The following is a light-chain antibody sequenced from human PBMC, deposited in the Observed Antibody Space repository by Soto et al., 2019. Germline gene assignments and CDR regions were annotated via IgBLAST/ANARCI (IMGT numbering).Light chain of an antibody. CDR3: SSYTSSSTPV. J-gene: IGLJ2*01. CDR2: DVS. Sequence: QSALTQPASVSGSPGQSITISCTGTSSDVGGYNYVSWYQHHPGKAPKLMIYDVSDRPSGVSNRFSGSKSGNTASLTISWLQAEDEADYYCSSYTSSSTPVFGGGTKLTVL. CDR1: SSDVGGYNY. V-gene: IGLV2-14*01.